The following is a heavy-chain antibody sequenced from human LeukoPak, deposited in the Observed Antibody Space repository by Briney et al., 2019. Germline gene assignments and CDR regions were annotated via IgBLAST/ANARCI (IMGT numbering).Heavy chain of an antibody. CDR2: INPNSGGT. CDR3: ARGPTYYDFWSGLNDY. J-gene: IGHJ4*02. CDR1: GYTFTGYY. Sequence: ASVKVSCKASGYTFTGYYMHWVRQAPGQGLEWMGRINPNSGGTNYAQKFQGRVTMTRDTSISTAYMELSRLRSDDTAVYYCARGPTYYDFWSGLNDYWGQGTLVAVSS. V-gene: IGHV1-2*06. D-gene: IGHD3-3*01.